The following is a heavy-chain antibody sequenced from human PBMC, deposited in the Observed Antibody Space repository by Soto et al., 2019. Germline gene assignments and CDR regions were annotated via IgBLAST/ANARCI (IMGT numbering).Heavy chain of an antibody. J-gene: IGHJ3*02. D-gene: IGHD5-12*01. V-gene: IGHV4-31*03. Sequence: PSETLSLTCTVSGGSISSGGYYWSWLRQHPGEGLEWIGYIYYSGSTYYNPSLKSRVTISVDTSKNQFSLKLSSVTAADTAVYYCARDSGDGYNAFDIWGQGTMVTVSS. CDR1: GGSISSGGYY. CDR2: IYYSGST. CDR3: ARDSGDGYNAFDI.